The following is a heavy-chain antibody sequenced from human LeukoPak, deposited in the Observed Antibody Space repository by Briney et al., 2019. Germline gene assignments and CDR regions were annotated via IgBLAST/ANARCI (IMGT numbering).Heavy chain of an antibody. J-gene: IGHJ5*02. V-gene: IGHV4-34*01. D-gene: IGHD6-13*01. CDR1: GGSFSGYY. Sequence: TPSETLSLTCAVYGGSFSGYYWSWIRQPPGKGLEWIGEINHSGSTNYNPSLKSRVTISVDTSKNQFSLKLSSVTAADTAVYYCARHKPYSSSWYYPWGQGTLVTVSS. CDR3: ARHKPYSSSWYYP. CDR2: INHSGST.